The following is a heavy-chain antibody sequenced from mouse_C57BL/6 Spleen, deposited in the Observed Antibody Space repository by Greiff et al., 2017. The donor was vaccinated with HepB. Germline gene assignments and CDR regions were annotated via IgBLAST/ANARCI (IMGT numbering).Heavy chain of an antibody. D-gene: IGHD1-1*01. CDR3: ARDLLRLRDYAMDY. Sequence: EVQLQQSGPELVKPGASVKMSCKASGYTFTDYNMHWVKQSHGKSLEWIGYINPNNGGTSYNQKFKGKATLTVNKSSSTAYMDLRSLTSEDSAVYYCARDLLRLRDYAMDYWGQGTSVTVSS. J-gene: IGHJ4*01. CDR1: GYTFTDYN. CDR2: INPNNGGT. V-gene: IGHV1-22*01.